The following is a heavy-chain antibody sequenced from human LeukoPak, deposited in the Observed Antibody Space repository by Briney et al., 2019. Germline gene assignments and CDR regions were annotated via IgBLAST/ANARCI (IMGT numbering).Heavy chain of an antibody. J-gene: IGHJ4*02. Sequence: ASVKVSCKASGYTFTSYAMNWVRQAPGQGLEWMGWINTNTGNPTYAQGFTGRFVFSLDTSVSTAYLQISSLKAEDTAVYYCARDKRWSHINRGADYWGQGTLVTVPS. V-gene: IGHV7-4-1*02. CDR2: INTNTGNP. CDR3: ARDKRWSHINRGADY. CDR1: GYTFTSYA. D-gene: IGHD2-15*01.